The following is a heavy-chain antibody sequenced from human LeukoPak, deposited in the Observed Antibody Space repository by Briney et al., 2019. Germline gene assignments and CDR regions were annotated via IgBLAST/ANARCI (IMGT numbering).Heavy chain of an antibody. CDR3: AKGRYYGSGSYYTPLDY. CDR2: ISGSGGST. D-gene: IGHD3-10*01. V-gene: IGHV3-23*01. CDR1: GFSVSNNY. J-gene: IGHJ4*02. Sequence: GGSLRLSCVVSGFSVSNNYVSWGRQAPGKGLEWVSVISGSGGSTYYADSVKGRFTISRDNYKNTLYLKMNSLRVEDTAVYYCAKGRYYGSGSYYTPLDYWGQGTLVTVSS.